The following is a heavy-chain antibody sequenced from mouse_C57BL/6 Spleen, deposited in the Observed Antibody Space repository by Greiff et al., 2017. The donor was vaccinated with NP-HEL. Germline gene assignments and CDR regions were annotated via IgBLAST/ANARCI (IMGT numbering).Heavy chain of an antibody. CDR1: GYSITSGYY. J-gene: IGHJ3*01. Sequence: VQLQQSGPGLVKPSQSLSLTCSVTGYSITSGYYWNWIRQFPGNKLEWMGYISYDGSNNYNPSLKNRISITRDTSKNQFFLKLNSVTTEDTATYYCAPGGDYAWFAYWGQGTLVTVSA. V-gene: IGHV3-6*01. CDR2: ISYDGSN. CDR3: APGGDYAWFAY. D-gene: IGHD2-4*01.